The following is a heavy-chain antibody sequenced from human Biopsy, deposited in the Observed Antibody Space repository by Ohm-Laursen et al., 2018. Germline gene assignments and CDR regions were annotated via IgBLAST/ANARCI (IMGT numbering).Heavy chain of an antibody. Sequence: VASVKVSCKASGDAFLGYYLHWVRQAPGQGLEWMGSIYPNSGDTDFAQKIQGRVSMTRDTSVSTAYLELSSLRSDDTAIYYCARDLLEWSLPSWGQGTLVTVSS. CDR2: IYPNSGDT. V-gene: IGHV1-2*02. CDR3: ARDLLEWSLPS. J-gene: IGHJ4*02. CDR1: GDAFLGYY. D-gene: IGHD3-3*01.